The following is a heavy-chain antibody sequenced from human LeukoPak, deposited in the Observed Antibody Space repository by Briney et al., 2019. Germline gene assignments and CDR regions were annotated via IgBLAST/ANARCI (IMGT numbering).Heavy chain of an antibody. Sequence: SETLSPTCAVSGYSIGIGYYWGWIRQPPGKGLEWIGSIYHSGSTYYNPSLKSRVTISVDTSKNQFSLKLSSVTAADTAVYYCARGSYYYYYMDVWGKGTTVTVSS. CDR2: IYHSGST. CDR3: ARGSYYYYYMDV. CDR1: GYSIGIGYY. V-gene: IGHV4-38-2*01. D-gene: IGHD1-26*01. J-gene: IGHJ6*03.